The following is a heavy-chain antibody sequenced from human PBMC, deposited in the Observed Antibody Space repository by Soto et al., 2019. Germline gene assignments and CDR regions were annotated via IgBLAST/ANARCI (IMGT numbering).Heavy chain of an antibody. V-gene: IGHV3-66*01. CDR1: GFDASVNY. Sequence: GGSLRLSCAASGFDASVNYMTWVRQAPGKGLEWVSAINSGGTTFYADSVKGRFTISRDDSKNTLFLQMNSLRVEDTAMYYCVRENYYYGMDVWGQGAAVTVSS. CDR3: VRENYYYGMDV. J-gene: IGHJ6*02. CDR2: INSGGTT.